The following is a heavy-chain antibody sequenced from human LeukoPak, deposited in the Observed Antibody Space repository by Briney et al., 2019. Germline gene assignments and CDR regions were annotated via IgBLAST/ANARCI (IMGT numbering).Heavy chain of an antibody. CDR1: GGSISSGGYY. D-gene: IGHD2-2*01. CDR3: ARDPGSSTSYTPTFGGYFDY. J-gene: IGHJ4*02. Sequence: SQTLSLTCTVSGGSISSGGYYWSWIRQPPGKGLEWIGYIYHSGSTYYNPSLKSRVTISVDRSKNQFSLKLSSVTAADTAVYYCARDPGSSTSYTPTFGGYFDYWGQGTLVTVSS. V-gene: IGHV4-30-2*01. CDR2: IYHSGST.